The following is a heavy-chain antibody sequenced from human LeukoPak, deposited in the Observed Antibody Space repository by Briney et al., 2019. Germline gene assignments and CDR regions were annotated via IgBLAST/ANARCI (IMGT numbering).Heavy chain of an antibody. V-gene: IGHV1-69*06. CDR1: GGTFSSYA. CDR3: ARGGVVPAARNWFDP. D-gene: IGHD2-2*01. CDR2: IIPIFGTA. Sequence: SVKVSCKASGGTFSSYAISWVRQAPGQGREWMGGIIPIFGTANYAQKFQGRVTITADKSTSTAYMELSSLRSEDTAVYYCARGGVVPAARNWFDPWGQGTLVTVSS. J-gene: IGHJ5*02.